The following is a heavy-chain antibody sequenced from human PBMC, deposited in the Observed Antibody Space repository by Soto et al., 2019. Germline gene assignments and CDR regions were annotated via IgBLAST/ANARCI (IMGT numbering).Heavy chain of an antibody. D-gene: IGHD1-26*01. CDR1: GGSISSYY. CDR3: ARDISGSYHGEPWFDP. Sequence: PSETLSLTCTVSGGSISSYYWSWIRLPPGKGLEWIGLIQITGNTNYNPSLKSRVTMSLDTSKNQFSLRLTSVTAADTAVYYCARDISGSYHGEPWFDPWGQGTQVTVSS. CDR2: IQITGNT. V-gene: IGHV4-4*07. J-gene: IGHJ5*02.